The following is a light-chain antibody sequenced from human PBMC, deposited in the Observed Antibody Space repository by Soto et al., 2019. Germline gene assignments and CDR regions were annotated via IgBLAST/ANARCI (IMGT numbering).Light chain of an antibody. V-gene: IGKV3D-11*02. Sequence: ENVLTQSPATLSLSPGEGATLSCRASQSINTYLAWYQQKPGQAPRLLIYDASKRATGIPARFSGSGSGTNFTLTISSLEPEDFAVYYCQQSRSWQVTFGPAPRLEIK. CDR3: QQSRSWQVT. CDR1: QSINTY. CDR2: DAS. J-gene: IGKJ5*01.